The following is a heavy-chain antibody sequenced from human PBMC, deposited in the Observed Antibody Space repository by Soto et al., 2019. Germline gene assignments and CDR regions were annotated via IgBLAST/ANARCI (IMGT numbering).Heavy chain of an antibody. J-gene: IGHJ6*02. CDR3: AKLPVAPRNYYYGMDV. Sequence: GGSLRLSCAPSGFTFSSYAMSWVRQAPGKGLEWVSAISGSGGSTYYADSVKGRFTISRDNSKNTLYLQMNSLRAEDTAVYYCAKLPVAPRNYYYGMDVWGQGTTVTVSS. D-gene: IGHD6-19*01. V-gene: IGHV3-23*01. CDR2: ISGSGGST. CDR1: GFTFSSYA.